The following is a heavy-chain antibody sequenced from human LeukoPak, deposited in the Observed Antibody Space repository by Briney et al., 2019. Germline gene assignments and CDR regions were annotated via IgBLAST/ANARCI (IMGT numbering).Heavy chain of an antibody. V-gene: IGHV4-59*01. J-gene: IGHJ6*02. CDR1: GGSISSYY. CDR2: IYYSGST. CDR3: ARGGAHYYYGMDV. Sequence: SETLSLTCTVSGGSISSYYWNWIRHPPGKGLEWIGYIYYSGSTNYNPSLKSRVTISVDTSKNQFSLKLNSVTAADTAVYYCARGGAHYYYGMDVWGQETTVTVSS.